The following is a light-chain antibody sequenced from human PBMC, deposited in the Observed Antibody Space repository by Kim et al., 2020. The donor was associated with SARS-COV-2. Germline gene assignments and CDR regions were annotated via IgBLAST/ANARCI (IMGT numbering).Light chain of an antibody. Sequence: ERMLTQSPAILSVSRGERATLSCRASHSVSTNLAWYQQKPGQPPRLLIYDTSTRATGIPARFSGSGSGTVFTLTIRSVQSEDFAVYFCQQYNDWPPYTFGQGTKLEI. V-gene: IGKV3-15*01. CDR2: DTS. CDR1: HSVSTN. J-gene: IGKJ2*01. CDR3: QQYNDWPPYT.